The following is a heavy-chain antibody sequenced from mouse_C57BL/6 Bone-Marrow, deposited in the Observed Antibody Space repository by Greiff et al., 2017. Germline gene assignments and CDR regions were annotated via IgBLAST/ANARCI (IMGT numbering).Heavy chain of an antibody. CDR3: ARGLYYGKGGFAY. Sequence: VQLKESGPGLAKPSQTLSLTCSVTGYSITSDYWNWIRKFPGNKLEYMGYISYSGSTYYNPFLKSRISITRDTSKNQYYLQLNSVTTEDTATYYCARGLYYGKGGFAYWGQGTLVTVSA. V-gene: IGHV3-8*01. J-gene: IGHJ3*01. CDR1: GYSITSDY. CDR2: ISYSGST. D-gene: IGHD2-1*01.